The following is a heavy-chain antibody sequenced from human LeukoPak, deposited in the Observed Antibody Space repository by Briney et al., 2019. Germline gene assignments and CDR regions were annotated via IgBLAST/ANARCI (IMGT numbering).Heavy chain of an antibody. D-gene: IGHD4-17*01. CDR1: GYIFTSYY. V-gene: IGHV1-46*01. CDR3: ARGISGGSTVTYFFDY. CDR2: INPDSGTT. J-gene: IGHJ4*02. Sequence: ASVGASCKASGYIFTSYYIHWMRQAPGQGLEWMGIINPDSGTTTYAQKFQGRVTMTRDTSTSTGYMELSSLRSEDMALYYCARGISGGSTVTYFFDYWGQGTPVTLYS.